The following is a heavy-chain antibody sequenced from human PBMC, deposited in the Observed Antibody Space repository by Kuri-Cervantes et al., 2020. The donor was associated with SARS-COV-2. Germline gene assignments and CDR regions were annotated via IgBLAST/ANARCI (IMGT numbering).Heavy chain of an antibody. Sequence: SETLSLTCTVSGGSISSHYWSWIRQPPGKGLEWIGYVYSSGSTNYSPSLKSRVTMSVDTSKNQFSLKLTSVTAAATAVYYCTRAGYDNSGYYYSFDFWGQGILVTVSS. J-gene: IGHJ4*02. CDR3: TRAGYDNSGYYYSFDF. CDR2: VYSSGST. CDR1: GGSISSHY. D-gene: IGHD3-22*01. V-gene: IGHV4-59*11.